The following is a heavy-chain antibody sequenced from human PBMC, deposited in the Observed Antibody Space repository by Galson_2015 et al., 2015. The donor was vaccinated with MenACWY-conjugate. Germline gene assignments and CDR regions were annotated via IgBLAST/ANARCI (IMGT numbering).Heavy chain of an antibody. CDR2: IKYDGSEQ. CDR1: GFTFCTYW. J-gene: IGHJ4*02. D-gene: IGHD2-21*01. V-gene: IGHV3-7*01. Sequence: LRLSCAASGFTFCTYWLTWVRQAPGKGLEWVANIKYDGSEQYYVDSVRGRFTVSRDNAKNSVYLQMNSLRSEDTAVYYCVRPIRSFVAVRSLDYSGQGTVVTVSA. CDR3: VRPIRSFVAVRSLDY.